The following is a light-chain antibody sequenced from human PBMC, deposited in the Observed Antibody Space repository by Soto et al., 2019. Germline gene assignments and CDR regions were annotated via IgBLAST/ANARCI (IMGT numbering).Light chain of an antibody. J-gene: IGKJ4*01. CDR1: QSVSSY. Sequence: EIVLTQSPATLSLSPGERATLSCRASQSVSSYLAWYQQKPGQAPRLLIYDASNRATGIPARFSGSGSGTAFTLTISSLEPEDFAVYYCQQRSNLPLTFGGGTKVEIK. CDR3: QQRSNLPLT. CDR2: DAS. V-gene: IGKV3-11*01.